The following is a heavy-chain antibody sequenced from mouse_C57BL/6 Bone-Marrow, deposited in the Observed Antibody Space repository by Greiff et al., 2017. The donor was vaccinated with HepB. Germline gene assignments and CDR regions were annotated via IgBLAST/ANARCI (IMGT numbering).Heavy chain of an antibody. CDR1: GFPITSGYY. Sequence: VKLVESGPGLVKPSQSLFLTCSITGFPITSGYYWIWIRQSPGKPLEWMGYITHSGETFYNPSLQSPISITRETSKNQFFLQLNSVTTEDTAMYYCAGDRYYYGSSYDYYAMDYWGQGTSVTVSS. D-gene: IGHD1-1*01. CDR2: ITHSGET. CDR3: AGDRYYYGSSYDYYAMDY. J-gene: IGHJ4*01. V-gene: IGHV12-3*01.